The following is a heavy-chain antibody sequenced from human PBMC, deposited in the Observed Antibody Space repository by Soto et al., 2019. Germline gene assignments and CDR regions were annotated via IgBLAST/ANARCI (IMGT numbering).Heavy chain of an antibody. Sequence: SETLSLTCTVSGGSISSGGYYWSWIRQHPGKGLEWIGYIYYSGSTYYNPSLKSRVTISVDTSKNQFSLKLSSVTAADTAVYYCVRDSTVTTHSSDYWGQGTLVTASS. CDR2: IYYSGST. D-gene: IGHD4-4*01. CDR1: GGSISSGGYY. J-gene: IGHJ4*02. CDR3: VRDSTVTTHSSDY. V-gene: IGHV4-31*03.